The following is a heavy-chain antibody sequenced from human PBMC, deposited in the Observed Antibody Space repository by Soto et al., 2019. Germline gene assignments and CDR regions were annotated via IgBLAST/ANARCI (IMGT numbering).Heavy chain of an antibody. V-gene: IGHV4-39*01. CDR3: ARTYVTDVVVVPASKDYMDV. J-gene: IGHJ6*03. CDR1: GGSISSSSSS. Sequence: SETLSLTCTVSGGSISSSSSSWGWIRQPPGKGLDWLGIISYSGSTYYSPSLKSRVTISVDASKNLFSLKLSSVTAADTAVYYFARTYVTDVVVVPASKDYMDVWGKGTTVTVSS. D-gene: IGHD2-2*01. CDR2: ISYSGST.